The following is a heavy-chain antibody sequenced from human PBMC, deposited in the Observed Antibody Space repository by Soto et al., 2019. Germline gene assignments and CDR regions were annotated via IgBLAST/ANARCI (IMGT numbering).Heavy chain of an antibody. CDR2: IYHSGST. CDR1: GGSVSSGSYY. Sequence: SETLSLTCTVSGGSVSSGSYYWSWIRQPPGKGLEWIGYIYHSGSTYYNPSLKSRVTISVDRSKNQFSLKLSSVTAADTAVYYCARGPNWFDPWGQGTLVTVSS. CDR3: ARGPNWFDP. J-gene: IGHJ5*02. V-gene: IGHV4-30-2*01.